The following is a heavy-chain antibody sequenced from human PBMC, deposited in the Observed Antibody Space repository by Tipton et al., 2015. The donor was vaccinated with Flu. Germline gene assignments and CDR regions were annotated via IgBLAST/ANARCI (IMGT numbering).Heavy chain of an antibody. D-gene: IGHD3-10*01. CDR2: ISGSSSSI. CDR3: ARANGSGRYYFDY. V-gene: IGHV3-48*04. J-gene: IGHJ4*02. CDR1: GFTFSSYS. Sequence: SLRLSCLASGFTFSSYSLNWVRQAPGKGLEWVSYISGSSSSIYYADSVKGRFTISRDNAKNSLYLEMNSLRVEDTAVYYCARANGSGRYYFDYWGQGTLVTVSS.